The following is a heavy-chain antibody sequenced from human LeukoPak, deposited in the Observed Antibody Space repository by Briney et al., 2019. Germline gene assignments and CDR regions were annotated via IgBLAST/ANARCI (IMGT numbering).Heavy chain of an antibody. Sequence: SETLSLTCTVSGGSISSSSYYWGWIRQPPGKGLEWIGSIYYSGSTYYNPSLKSRVTISVDTSKNQFSLKLSSVAAADTAVYYCARVDYSNLGNTIDYWGQGTLVTVSS. CDR1: GGSISSSSYY. V-gene: IGHV4-39*07. J-gene: IGHJ4*02. CDR3: ARVDYSNLGNTIDY. D-gene: IGHD4-11*01. CDR2: IYYSGST.